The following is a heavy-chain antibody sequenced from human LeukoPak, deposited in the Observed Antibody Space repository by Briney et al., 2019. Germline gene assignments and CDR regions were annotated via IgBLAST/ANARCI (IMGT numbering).Heavy chain of an antibody. Sequence: ASVKVSCKASGGTFSSYAISWVRQAPGQGLEWMGWISAYNGNTNYAQKLQGRVTMTTDTSTSTAYMELRSLRSDDTAVYYCARDSKSPVLRFLEWLSYWGQGTLVTVSS. J-gene: IGHJ4*02. CDR1: GGTFSSYA. D-gene: IGHD3-3*01. CDR2: ISAYNGNT. CDR3: ARDSKSPVLRFLEWLSY. V-gene: IGHV1-18*01.